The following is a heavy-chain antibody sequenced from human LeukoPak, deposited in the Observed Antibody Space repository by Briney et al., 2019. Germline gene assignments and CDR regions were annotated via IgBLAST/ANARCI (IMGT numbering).Heavy chain of an antibody. Sequence: PGGSLRLSCAASGFAFSSYSMSWVRQAPRKGLEWVSSISSSSSYIYYAESVKGRFTISRDNAKNSLYLQMNSLRAEDTAVYYCARVRYCSSTNCYEHDYWGQGTLVTVSS. J-gene: IGHJ4*02. D-gene: IGHD2-2*01. V-gene: IGHV3-21*01. CDR3: ARVRYCSSTNCYEHDY. CDR2: ISSSSSYI. CDR1: GFAFSSYS.